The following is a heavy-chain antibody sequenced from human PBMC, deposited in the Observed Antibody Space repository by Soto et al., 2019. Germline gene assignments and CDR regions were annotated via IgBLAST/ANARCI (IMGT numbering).Heavy chain of an antibody. V-gene: IGHV3-33*01. CDR2: IWSDGSNQ. CDR3: AREAAVATSTFYYCYGLDV. CDR1: GFTFSCGG. D-gene: IGHD5-12*01. Sequence: QVQLVESGGGVVQSGRSLRLSCEGSGFTFSCGGMHWVRQAPGKGLEWVAVIWSDGSNQYYADTVKGRFSISRDNSNNALSLQIDSLRADDTAVYYCAREAAVATSTFYYCYGLDVWGQGTTVTVSS. J-gene: IGHJ6*02.